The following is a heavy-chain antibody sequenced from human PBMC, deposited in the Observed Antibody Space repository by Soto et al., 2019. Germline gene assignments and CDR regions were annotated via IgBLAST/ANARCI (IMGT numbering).Heavy chain of an antibody. CDR2: ISYDGNNK. CDR3: ANDLPPERLLPYASPPFAF. V-gene: IGHV3-30*18. D-gene: IGHD2-2*01. J-gene: IGHJ4*02. CDR1: GFTFTSYG. Sequence: QVQTVESGGGVVQPGRSLRLSCTSSGFTFTSYGLHWVRQAPGKGLEWVALISYDGNNKYYADSVKGRFTISRDNIKNMMSLEMNSLRVEDTAVYYCANDLPPERLLPYASPPFAFWGQGTLVIVSS.